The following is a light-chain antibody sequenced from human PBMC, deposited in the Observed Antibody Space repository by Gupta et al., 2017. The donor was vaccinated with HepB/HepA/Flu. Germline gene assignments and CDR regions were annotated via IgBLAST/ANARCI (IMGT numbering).Light chain of an antibody. J-gene: IGKJ4*01. Sequence: DIWMTQSPSSLSASVGDRITTTCQARQDISNYLNWYQQKPGRAPKLLIYYASNLETGVPSRFSGSGSGTDFSFTISSLQPEDIAAYYCQQYENLRALTFGGGTKVEIK. CDR3: QQYENLRALT. CDR2: YAS. V-gene: IGKV1-33*01. CDR1: QDISNY.